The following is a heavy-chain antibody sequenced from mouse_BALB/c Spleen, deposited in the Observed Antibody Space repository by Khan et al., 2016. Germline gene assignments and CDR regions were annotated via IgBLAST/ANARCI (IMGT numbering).Heavy chain of an antibody. J-gene: IGHJ1*01. Sequence: QVRLQQSGAELVRPGTSVKVSCMASGYAFTNYLIEYIKQRPGQGLEWIGVINPGSGGTTYNEKFKGKATLTADKSSSTAYMQLSSLTSDDSAVYFCTRTKNWYFDVWGAGTTVTVSS. V-gene: IGHV1-54*01. CDR3: TRTKNWYFDV. CDR2: INPGSGGT. CDR1: GYAFTNYL. D-gene: IGHD1-3*01.